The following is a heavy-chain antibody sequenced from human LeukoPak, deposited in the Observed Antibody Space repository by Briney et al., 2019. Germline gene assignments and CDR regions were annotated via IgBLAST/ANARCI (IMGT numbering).Heavy chain of an antibody. CDR3: SRQSGPGYYLDY. Sequence: SGEYLMIHCKGSGYSFTSYWLGWVRPMPGKGVEWMGVIYPCDCDTNYSPSLQSQVTISADKPISTPYLQRSSLTASDTALHYWSRQSGPGYYLDYWGQGTLVTVSS. CDR2: IYPCDCDT. D-gene: IGHD3-22*01. CDR1: GYSFTSYW. J-gene: IGHJ4*02. V-gene: IGHV5-51*01.